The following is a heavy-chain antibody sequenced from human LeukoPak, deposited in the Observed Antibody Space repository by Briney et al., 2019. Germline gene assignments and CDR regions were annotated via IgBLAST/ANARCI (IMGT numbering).Heavy chain of an antibody. CDR2: IYTSGST. CDR3: AVGIAVAAFDY. V-gene: IGHV4-61*02. Sequence: SETLSLTCTVSGGSISSGNYYWSWIRQPAGKGLEWIGRIYTSGSTNYNPSLKSRVTISVDTSKNRFSLKLSSVTAADTAVYYCAVGIAVAAFDYWGQGTLVSVSS. CDR1: GGSISSGNYY. J-gene: IGHJ4*02. D-gene: IGHD6-19*01.